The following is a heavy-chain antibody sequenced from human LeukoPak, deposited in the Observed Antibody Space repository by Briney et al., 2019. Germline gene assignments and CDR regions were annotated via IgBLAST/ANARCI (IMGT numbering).Heavy chain of an antibody. D-gene: IGHD5-24*01. Sequence: PGGSLRLSCAASGFTVSSNYMSWVHQAPGKGLEWVSVIYSGGSTYYADSVKGRFTISRDNSKNTLYLQMNSLRAEDTAVYYCAREMATIDGLFDYWGQGTPVTVSS. J-gene: IGHJ4*02. CDR1: GFTVSSNY. CDR3: AREMATIDGLFDY. V-gene: IGHV3-66*01. CDR2: IYSGGST.